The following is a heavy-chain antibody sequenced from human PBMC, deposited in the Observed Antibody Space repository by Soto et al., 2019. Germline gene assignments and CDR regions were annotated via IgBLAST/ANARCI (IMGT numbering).Heavy chain of an antibody. Sequence: EVQLVESGGGLVQPGGSLRLSCAASGFTFSSYDMHWVRQATGKGLEWVSAIGTAGDTYYPGSVKGRFTISRENAKNSLYLQMNSLRAEDTAVYYCARLGATTSPYYGMDVWGQGTTVTVSS. CDR3: ARLGATTSPYYGMDV. CDR1: GFTFSSYD. V-gene: IGHV3-13*01. CDR2: IGTAGDT. D-gene: IGHD1-26*01. J-gene: IGHJ6*02.